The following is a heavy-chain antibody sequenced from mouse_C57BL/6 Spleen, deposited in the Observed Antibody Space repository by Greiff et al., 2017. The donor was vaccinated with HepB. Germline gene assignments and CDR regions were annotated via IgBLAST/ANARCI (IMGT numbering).Heavy chain of an antibody. Sequence: VQLQQSVAELLKPGASVKLSSQATGYTFTGYWLQWVKQRPGHGLEWIGEILPGNGSTNYNEKFKGKATFTADKSPNTAYMQPSSLPTEDSALSYRARETAQVHFEYWGQGTTLTVSS. CDR3: ARETAQVHFEY. CDR2: ILPGNGST. CDR1: GYTFTGYW. D-gene: IGHD3-2*02. V-gene: IGHV1-9*01. J-gene: IGHJ2*01.